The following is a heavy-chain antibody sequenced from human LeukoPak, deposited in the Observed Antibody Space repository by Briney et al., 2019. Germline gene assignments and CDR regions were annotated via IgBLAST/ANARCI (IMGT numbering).Heavy chain of an antibody. CDR3: ARRLQADY. J-gene: IGHJ4*02. V-gene: IGHV4-59*08. CDR2: IYYSGST. CDR1: GGSISSYY. Sequence: SETLSLTCTVSGGSISSYYWSWIRQPPGKGLEWIGYIYYSGSTNYNPSLKNRVTISVDTSKNQFSLKLSSVTAADTAVYYCARRLQADYWGQGTLVTVSS. D-gene: IGHD5-24*01.